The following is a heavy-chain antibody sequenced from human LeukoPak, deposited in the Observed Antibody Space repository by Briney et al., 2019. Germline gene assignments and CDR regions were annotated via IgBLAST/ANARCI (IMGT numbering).Heavy chain of an antibody. CDR3: ARGVEPLAANTLAY. J-gene: IGHJ4*02. CDR2: LYSDGNT. D-gene: IGHD1-14*01. V-gene: IGHV3-53*01. Sequence: GGSLGLSCAASGFTVITNDMTWVRQSPGKGLEWVSVLYSDGNTKYADSVQGRFTISRDNSKNTLYLEMNSLSPDDTAVYYCARGVEPLAANTLAYWGQGTLVTVSS. CDR1: GFTVITND.